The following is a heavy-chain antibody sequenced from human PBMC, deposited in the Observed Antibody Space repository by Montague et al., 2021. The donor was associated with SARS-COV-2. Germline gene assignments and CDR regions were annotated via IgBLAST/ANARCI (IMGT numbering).Heavy chain of an antibody. D-gene: IGHD3-10*01. Sequence: PALVKPTQTLTLTCTFSGFSLSTSGMCVSWFRQPPGKALEWLALIDWDDDKYYSTSLKTRLTISKDTSKNQVVLTMTNMDPVDTATYYCAGILVVRGVIWVYGMDVLGTGNTVTVYS. CDR3: AGILVVRGVIWVYGMDV. V-gene: IGHV2-70*01. J-gene: IGHJ6*04. CDR2: IDWDDDK. CDR1: GFSLSTSGMC.